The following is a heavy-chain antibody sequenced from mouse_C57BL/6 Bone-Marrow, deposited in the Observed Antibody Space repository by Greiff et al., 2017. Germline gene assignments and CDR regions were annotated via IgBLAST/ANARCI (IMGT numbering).Heavy chain of an antibody. CDR1: GYTFTSYW. J-gene: IGHJ2*01. V-gene: IGHV1-69*01. CDR2: IDPSDGYT. CDR3: ARLGERPYYFDY. Sequence: VKLQESGAELVMPGASVKLSCKASGYTFTSYWMHWVKQRPGQGLEWIGEIDPSDGYTNYNQKFKGKSTLTVDKSSSTAYMQRSSLTSEDAAVYYCARLGERPYYFDYWGKGTTLTVSS. D-gene: IGHD1-2*01.